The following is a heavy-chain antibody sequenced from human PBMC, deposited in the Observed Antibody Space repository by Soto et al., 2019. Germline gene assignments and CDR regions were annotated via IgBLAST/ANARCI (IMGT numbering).Heavy chain of an antibody. D-gene: IGHD6-6*01. CDR2: INPNSGGT. Sequence: ASVKVSCKASGYTFTGYYMHWVRQAPGQGLEWMGWINPNSGGTNYAQKFQGWVTMTRDTSISTAYMEQSRLRSGDTAVYYCARDQSDGSSYDYWGQGTLVTVSS. CDR1: GYTFTGYY. CDR3: ARDQSDGSSYDY. J-gene: IGHJ4*02. V-gene: IGHV1-2*04.